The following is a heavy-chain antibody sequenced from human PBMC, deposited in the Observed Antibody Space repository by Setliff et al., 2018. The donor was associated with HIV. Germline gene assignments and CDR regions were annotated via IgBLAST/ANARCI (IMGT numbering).Heavy chain of an antibody. V-gene: IGHV3-74*01. CDR1: GFTFSSYG. J-gene: IGHJ6*03. CDR2: INTDERYT. Sequence: PGGSLRLSCAASGFTFSSYGMNWVRQAPGQGLVWVSRINTDERYTLYADSVKGRFTISRDNAKSTLYLQMNSLRAEDTATYYCARGRRDCSSGSCYGPYYMDVWGKGTTVTVSS. D-gene: IGHD2-15*01. CDR3: ARGRRDCSSGSCYGPYYMDV.